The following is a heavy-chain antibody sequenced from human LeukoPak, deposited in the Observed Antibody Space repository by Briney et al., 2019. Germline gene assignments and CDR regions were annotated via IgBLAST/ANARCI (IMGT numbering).Heavy chain of an antibody. CDR1: GGSISSSSYY. J-gene: IGHJ4*02. Sequence: PSETLSLTCTVSGGSISSSSYYWGWIRQPPGKGLEWIGYIYYSGSTNYNPSLKSRVTISVDTSKNQFSLKLSSVTAADTAVHYCARSEQRAGSKVVFDYWGQGTLVTVSS. CDR2: IYYSGST. D-gene: IGHD4-23*01. CDR3: ARSEQRAGSKVVFDY. V-gene: IGHV4-61*05.